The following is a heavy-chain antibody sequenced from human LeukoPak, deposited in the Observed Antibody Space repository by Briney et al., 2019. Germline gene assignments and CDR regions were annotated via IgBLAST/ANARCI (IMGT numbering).Heavy chain of an antibody. CDR2: MSPNSGDT. J-gene: IGHJ5*02. CDR3: ARWGLSSGGSYHHNWFDP. V-gene: IGHV1-8*01. D-gene: IGHD2-15*01. CDR1: GYTFTSYD. Sequence: ASVKVSCKASGYTFTSYDFNWVRQATGQRPEWMGWMSPNSGDTGYAQKFQDRVTMTRNTSISTAYMELSSLRSDDTAVYYCARWGLSSGGSYHHNWFDPWGQGTLVTVSS.